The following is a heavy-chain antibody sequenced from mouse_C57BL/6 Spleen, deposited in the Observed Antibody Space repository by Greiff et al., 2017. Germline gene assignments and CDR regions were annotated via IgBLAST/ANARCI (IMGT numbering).Heavy chain of an antibody. J-gene: IGHJ3*01. V-gene: IGHV5-17*01. D-gene: IGHD4-1*01. CDR2: ISSGSNTI. CDR3: ARPLTGGFAY. CDR1: GFTFSDYG. Sequence: EVHLVESGGGLVKPGGSLQLSCAASGFTFSDYGMHWVRQAPEKGLEWVAYISSGSNTIYYADTVKGRFPISRDNAKNTLFLQMTSLRSEDTAMYYCARPLTGGFAYWGQGTLVTVSA.